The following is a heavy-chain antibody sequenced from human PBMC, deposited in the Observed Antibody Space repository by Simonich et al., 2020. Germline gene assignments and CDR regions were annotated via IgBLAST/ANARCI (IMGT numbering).Heavy chain of an antibody. J-gene: IGHJ4*02. D-gene: IGHD2-15*01. CDR2: ISAYNGTT. CDR1: GYTFTSYG. CDR3: ARASRGTWWYYYFDY. Sequence: QVQLVQSGAEVKKPGASVKVSCKASGYTFTSYGISWVRQAPGQGLEGMGWISAYNGTTNYAQKLQGRVTMTTDTSTSTAYVELRSLRSDDTAVYYCARASRGTWWYYYFDYWGQGTLVTVSS. V-gene: IGHV1-18*01.